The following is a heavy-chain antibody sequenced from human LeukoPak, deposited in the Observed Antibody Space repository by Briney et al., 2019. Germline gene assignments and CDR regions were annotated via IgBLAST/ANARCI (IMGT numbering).Heavy chain of an antibody. V-gene: IGHV3-74*01. CDR1: RFIFSSYG. CDR2: IKSDGSST. J-gene: IGHJ4*02. Sequence: PGRSLRLPCGAWRFIFSSYGMHWVRQVPGKGLVWVSRIKSDGSSTTYADSVKGRFTISRDNAKNTLYLQMSSLRAEDTAVYYCARSTYSGSSYDCWGQGTLVTVSS. D-gene: IGHD1-26*01. CDR3: ARSTYSGSSYDC.